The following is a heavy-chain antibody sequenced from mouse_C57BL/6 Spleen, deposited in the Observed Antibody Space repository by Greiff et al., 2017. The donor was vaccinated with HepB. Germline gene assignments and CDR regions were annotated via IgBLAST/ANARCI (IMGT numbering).Heavy chain of an antibody. J-gene: IGHJ2*01. V-gene: IGHV14-4*01. D-gene: IGHD1-2*01. CDR1: GFNIKDDY. CDR2: IDPENGDT. CDR3: TTITSSRY. Sequence: VQLKESGAELVRPGASVKLSCTASGFNIKDDYMHWVKQRPEQGLEWIGWIDPENGDTEYASKFQGKATITADTSSNTAYLQLSSLTSEDTAVYYCTTITSSRYWGQGTTLTVSS.